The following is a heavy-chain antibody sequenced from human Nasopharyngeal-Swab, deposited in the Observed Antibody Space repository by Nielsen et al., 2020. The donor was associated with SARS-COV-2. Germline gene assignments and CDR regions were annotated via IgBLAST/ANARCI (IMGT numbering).Heavy chain of an antibody. CDR1: GFSFSTFW. CDR3: ARDLGGFGGY. D-gene: IGHD4-23*01. CDR2: IHTDGRRT. V-gene: IGHV3-74*01. J-gene: IGHJ4*02. Sequence: GESLKISCAASGFSFSTFWMHWVRQVPGEGLVWVSRIHTDGRRTNYAESVKGRFNISRDNVKKMLYLQMNNLRPEDTAVYYCARDLGGFGGYWGQGTLATVSS.